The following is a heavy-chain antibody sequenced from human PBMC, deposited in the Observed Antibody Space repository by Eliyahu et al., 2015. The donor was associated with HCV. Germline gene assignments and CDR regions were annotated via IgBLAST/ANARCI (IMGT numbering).Heavy chain of an antibody. D-gene: IGHD4-17*01. V-gene: IGHV4-39*01. CDR2: IYYXGST. CDR1: GGSISSXSYX. CDR3: ARRSYRADAKYGAESYYFDY. Sequence: QLQLQESGPGLVKPSETLSLTCTVSGGSISSXSYXWXWIRQPPGXGXEWIGSIYYXGSTXYNPSLKSRVTISVDTSKNQFSLKLSSVTAADTAVYYCARRSYRADAKYGAESYYFDYWGQGTLVTVSS. J-gene: IGHJ4*02.